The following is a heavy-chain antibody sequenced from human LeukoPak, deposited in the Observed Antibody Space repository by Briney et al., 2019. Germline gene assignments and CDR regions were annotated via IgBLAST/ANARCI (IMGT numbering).Heavy chain of an antibody. Sequence: SETLSLTCAVYGGSFSGYYWSWIRQPPGKGLEWIGEINHSGSTNYNPSLKSRVTISVDTSKNQFSLKLSSVTAADTAVYYCARHQYYFDYWGQGTLVTVSS. CDR3: ARHQYYFDY. V-gene: IGHV4-34*01. CDR2: INHSGST. CDR1: GGSFSGYY. J-gene: IGHJ4*02.